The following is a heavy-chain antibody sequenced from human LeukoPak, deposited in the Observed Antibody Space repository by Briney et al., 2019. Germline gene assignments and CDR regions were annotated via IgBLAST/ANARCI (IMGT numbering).Heavy chain of an antibody. V-gene: IGHV3-11*01. CDR3: ARTHAAAGMSVDY. Sequence: GGSLRLSCAASGFTFSDYYMSWIRQAPGKGLEWVSYISSSGNTRYYADSVKGRFTISGDIAKNSLYLQMNSLRAEDTAVYYCARTHAAAGMSVDYWGQGTLVTVSS. CDR2: ISSSGNTR. D-gene: IGHD6-13*01. J-gene: IGHJ4*02. CDR1: GFTFSDYY.